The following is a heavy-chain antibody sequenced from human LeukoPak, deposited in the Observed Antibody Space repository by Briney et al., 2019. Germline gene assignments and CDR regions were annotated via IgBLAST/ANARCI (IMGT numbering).Heavy chain of an antibody. CDR2: ISGSGGRT. V-gene: IGHV3-23*01. Sequence: GGSLRLSRAASGFTFGSYAMIWVRQAPGKGLEWVSVISGSGGRTYYADSGKGRFTISRDNSKNTLYLQMNSLRAEDTAVYYCAKDVRADCSGGSCYLPFDYWGQGTLVTVSS. D-gene: IGHD2-15*01. J-gene: IGHJ4*02. CDR1: GFTFGSYA. CDR3: AKDVRADCSGGSCYLPFDY.